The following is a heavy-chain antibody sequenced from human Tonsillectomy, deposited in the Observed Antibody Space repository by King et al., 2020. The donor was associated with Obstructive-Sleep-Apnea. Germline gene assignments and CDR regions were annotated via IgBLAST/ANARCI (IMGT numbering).Heavy chain of an antibody. CDR2: ISGSGGSN. D-gene: IGHD1-26*01. CDR3: ALLVGGSYYPPRY. Sequence: VQLVESGGGLVQPGGSLRLSCAASGFTFSSYAMSWVRQAPGKGLEWGSAISGSGGSNYYADSVKGRFTISRDNSKNTLYLQMNSLRAEDTAVYYCALLVGGSYYPPRYWGQGTLVTVSS. CDR1: GFTFSSYA. J-gene: IGHJ4*02. V-gene: IGHV3-23*04.